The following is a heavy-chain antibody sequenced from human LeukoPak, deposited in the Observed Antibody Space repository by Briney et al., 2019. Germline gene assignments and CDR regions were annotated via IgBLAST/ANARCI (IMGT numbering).Heavy chain of an antibody. CDR3: AKDGSLYSSSWYLDY. J-gene: IGHJ4*02. Sequence: EGSLRLSCAASGFTFSSYGMHWVRQAPGKGLEWVAFIRHDGNNKYYADSVKGRFTISRDNSKNTLYLQMNSLRAEDTALYYCAKDGSLYSSSWYLDYWGQGTLVTVSS. V-gene: IGHV3-30*02. D-gene: IGHD6-13*01. CDR2: IRHDGNNK. CDR1: GFTFSSYG.